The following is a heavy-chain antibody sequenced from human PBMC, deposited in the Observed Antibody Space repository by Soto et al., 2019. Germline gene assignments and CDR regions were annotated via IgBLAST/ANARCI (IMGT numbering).Heavy chain of an antibody. CDR2: ISGSGGST. CDR3: AKFLRYFDWLLTFDY. J-gene: IGHJ4*02. CDR1: GFTFSSYA. Sequence: GGSLRLSCAASGFTFSSYAMSWVRQAPGKGLEWVSAISGSGGSTYYADSVKGRFTISRDNSKNTLYLQMNSLRAEDTAVYYCAKFLRYFDWLLTFDYWGQGTLVTVSS. D-gene: IGHD3-9*01. V-gene: IGHV3-23*01.